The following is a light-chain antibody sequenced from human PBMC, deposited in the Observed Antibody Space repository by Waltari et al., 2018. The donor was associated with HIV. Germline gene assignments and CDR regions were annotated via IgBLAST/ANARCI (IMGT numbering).Light chain of an antibody. V-gene: IGKV1-5*01. CDR3: QQYHSYPVT. CDR1: QNINSW. Sequence: DIHMTPSPSTVSASVGDRVIISCRASQNINSWLAWYQQTPGKPPRFLIYQASTLERGVPSRFSGSRSGTLFTLTINNLQPVDFGTYYCQQYHSYPVTFGGGTKVEIK. J-gene: IGKJ4*01. CDR2: QAS.